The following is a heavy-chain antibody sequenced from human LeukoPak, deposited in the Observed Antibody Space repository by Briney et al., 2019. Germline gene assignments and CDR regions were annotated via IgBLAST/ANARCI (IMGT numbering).Heavy chain of an antibody. CDR1: GGSFSGYY. D-gene: IGHD3-10*01. J-gene: IGHJ4*02. CDR2: INHSGST. V-gene: IGHV4-34*01. Sequence: SETLSLTCAVYGGSFSGYYWSWIRQPPGKGLEWIGEINHSGSTNYNPSLKGRVTISVDTSKNQFSLKLSSVTAADTAVYYCARGKRNVGSGSYLPLFDYWGQGTLVTVSS. CDR3: ARGKRNVGSGSYLPLFDY.